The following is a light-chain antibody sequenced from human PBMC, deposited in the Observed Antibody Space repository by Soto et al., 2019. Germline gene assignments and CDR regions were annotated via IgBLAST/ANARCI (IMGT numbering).Light chain of an antibody. V-gene: IGKV1-5*01. CDR3: QQYNSYSRT. Sequence: DIQMTQSPSTLSASVGDRVTITCRASQSISSWLAWYQQKPGKAPKLLIYDASSLESGVPSRFSGSGSGTEFTLTISSLXXDXXXXYYCQQYNSYSRTFGQGTKLEIK. J-gene: IGKJ2*02. CDR2: DAS. CDR1: QSISSW.